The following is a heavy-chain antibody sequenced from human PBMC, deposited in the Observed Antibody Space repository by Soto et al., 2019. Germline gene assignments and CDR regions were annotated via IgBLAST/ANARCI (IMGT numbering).Heavy chain of an antibody. V-gene: IGHV3-53*04. J-gene: IGHJ3*02. D-gene: IGHD2-15*01. Sequence: EVQLVESGGGLVQPGGSLRLSCAASGFTVSSNYMCWVRQAPGKGLEWVSVIYSGGSTYYADSVKGRFTISRHNSKNTLYLQMDSLRAEDTAVYYCARSYCSGGSCYGGAFDIWGQGTMVTVSS. CDR1: GFTVSSNY. CDR2: IYSGGST. CDR3: ARSYCSGGSCYGGAFDI.